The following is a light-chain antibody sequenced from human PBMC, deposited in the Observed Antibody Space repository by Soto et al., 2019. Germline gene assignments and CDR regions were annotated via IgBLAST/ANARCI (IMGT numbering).Light chain of an antibody. J-gene: IGKJ2*01. V-gene: IGKV4-1*01. CDR3: QQYYSTPPT. CDR1: QSVLYSSNNQNY. CDR2: CAS. Sequence: DIVMTQSPDSLAVSLGARATINCKSSQSVLYSSNNQNYLAWYQQKPGQPPKLLIYCASTRESGVPDRFSGSGSGTDFTLTISSLQAEDVAVYYCQQYYSTPPTFGQGTKLEIK.